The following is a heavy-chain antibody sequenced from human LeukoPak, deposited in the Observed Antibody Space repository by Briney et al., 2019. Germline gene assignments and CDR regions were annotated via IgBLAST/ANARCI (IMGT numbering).Heavy chain of an antibody. CDR1: GFTFSSYA. V-gene: IGHV3-23*01. J-gene: IGHJ4*02. D-gene: IGHD3-22*01. Sequence: GRSLRLSCAASGFTFSSYAMSWVRQAPGKGLEWVSGISGSGDNTYYADSVKGRFTISRDNSKNTLYVQVNSLGTEDTAAYFCAKGSYYDSSGSFYFDYWGQGTLVTVSS. CDR2: ISGSGDNT. CDR3: AKGSYYDSSGSFYFDY.